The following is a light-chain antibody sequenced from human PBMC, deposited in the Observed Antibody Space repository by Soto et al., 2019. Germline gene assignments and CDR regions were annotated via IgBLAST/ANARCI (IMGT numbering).Light chain of an antibody. J-gene: IGKJ3*01. CDR2: GAS. Sequence: EIVMTQSPGTLSLSPGETATLSCRASQSVSSNYVAWFHQKPGQAPRILIYGASSRATGVPDRFSASGSGTNFTLSITRLEPEDFAVYYFQQYVRSPFTFGPGTKVDIK. V-gene: IGKV3-20*01. CDR3: QQYVRSPFT. CDR1: QSVSSNY.